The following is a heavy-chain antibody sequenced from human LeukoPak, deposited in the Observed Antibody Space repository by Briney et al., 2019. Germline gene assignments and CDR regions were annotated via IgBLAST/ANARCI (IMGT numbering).Heavy chain of an antibody. CDR1: GITLSNYG. Sequence: GGSLRLSCAVSGITLSNYGMSWVRQAPGKGLEWVSVIYSGGSTYYADSVKGRFTISRDNSKNTLYLQMNSLRAEDTAVYYCAIHVRGVIFDWFDPWGQGTLVTVSS. D-gene: IGHD3-10*01. V-gene: IGHV3-66*04. J-gene: IGHJ5*02. CDR3: AIHVRGVIFDWFDP. CDR2: IYSGGST.